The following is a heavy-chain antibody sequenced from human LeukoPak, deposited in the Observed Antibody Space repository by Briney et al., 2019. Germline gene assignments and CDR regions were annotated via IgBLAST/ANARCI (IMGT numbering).Heavy chain of an antibody. CDR3: AKFAGYYTSSGGFDI. CDR2: IGGSGVST. J-gene: IGHJ3*02. V-gene: IGHV3-23*01. Sequence: GGSLRLPCAASGFTFSSYAMSWVRQAPGKGLEWVSGIGGSGVSTYYVDYVKGRFTISRDNSKNTLYLQMNSLRAEDAAVYYCAKFAGYYTSSGGFDIWGQGTMVTVSS. D-gene: IGHD3/OR15-3a*01. CDR1: GFTFSSYA.